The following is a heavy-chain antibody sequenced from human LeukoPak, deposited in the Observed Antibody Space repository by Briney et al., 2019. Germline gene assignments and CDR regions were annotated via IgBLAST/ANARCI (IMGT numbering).Heavy chain of an antibody. V-gene: IGHV3-30*03. CDR3: ARGRQPDC. CDR1: GFTFSSSG. J-gene: IGHJ4*02. CDR2: ISYDGSNK. D-gene: IGHD2-2*01. Sequence: GGSLRLSCAASGFTFSSSGMHWVRQAPGKGLQWVAVISYDGSNKYYTNSVKGRFTIPRDNAKNSLYLQMNSLRAEDTAVYYCARGRQPDCWGQGTLVTVSS.